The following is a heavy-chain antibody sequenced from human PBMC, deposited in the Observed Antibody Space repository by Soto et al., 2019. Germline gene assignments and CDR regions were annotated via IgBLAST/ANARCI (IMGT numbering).Heavy chain of an antibody. CDR3: AKRNGYYDSCGYPDY. J-gene: IGHJ4*02. CDR1: GFTFSSYA. D-gene: IGHD3-22*01. V-gene: IGHV3-23*01. Sequence: RRSLRLSCAASGFTFSSYAMSWVRQAPGKGLEWVSAISGSGGSTYYADSVKGRFTISRDNSKNTLYLQMNSLRAEDTAVYYCAKRNGYYDSCGYPDYWGQGTLVIVS. CDR2: ISGSGGST.